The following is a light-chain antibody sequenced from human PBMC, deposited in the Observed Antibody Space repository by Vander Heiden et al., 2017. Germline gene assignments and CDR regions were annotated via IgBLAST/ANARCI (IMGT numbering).Light chain of an antibody. CDR1: SGSIASNH. V-gene: IGLV6-57*02. Sequence: NFKLTQPHSVSESPGKTVTISCTASSGSIASNHVQWYQQRPGSAPTTVIYEDKYRPSGVPDRFSGSIDSSSNSASLTIAGLKTEDEGDYFCQTYDSNNWVFGGGTKLTVL. CDR3: QTYDSNNWV. CDR2: EDK. J-gene: IGLJ3*02.